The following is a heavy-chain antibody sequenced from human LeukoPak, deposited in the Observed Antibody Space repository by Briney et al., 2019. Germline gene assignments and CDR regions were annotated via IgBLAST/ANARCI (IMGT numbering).Heavy chain of an antibody. V-gene: IGHV1-69*02. Sequence: SVKVSCKASGGTFSSYTISWVRQAPGQGLEWMGRIIPILGIANYAQKFQGRVTITADKSTSTAYMELSSLRSEDTAVYYCARMSSGSYFGRYYYCGMDVWGQGTTVTVSS. CDR1: GGTFSSYT. CDR2: IIPILGIA. J-gene: IGHJ6*02. D-gene: IGHD3-10*01. CDR3: ARMSSGSYFGRYYYCGMDV.